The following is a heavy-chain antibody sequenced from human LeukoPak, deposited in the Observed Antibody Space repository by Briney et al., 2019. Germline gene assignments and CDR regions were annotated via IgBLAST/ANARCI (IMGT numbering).Heavy chain of an antibody. J-gene: IGHJ6*03. V-gene: IGHV1-18*01. CDR3: ARGQVAAPIYYYMDV. CDR2: ISGYNGHT. Sequence: GASVTVSCKASGYTFTTYGITWVRQAPGQGLEWMGWISGYNGHTHFAQKLQGRVTMTTDTSTSTAYMELRSLRSDDTGVYYCARGQVAAPIYYYMDVWGKGTTVTVSS. D-gene: IGHD6-6*01. CDR1: GYTFTTYG.